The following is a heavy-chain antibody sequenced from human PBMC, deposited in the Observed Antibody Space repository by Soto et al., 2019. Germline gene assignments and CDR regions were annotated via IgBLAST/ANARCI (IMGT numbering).Heavy chain of an antibody. CDR3: ARQQWLYYYYGMDV. D-gene: IGHD6-19*01. CDR1: GYTFTTYG. V-gene: IGHV1-18*01. J-gene: IGHJ6*02. Sequence: ASVKVSCKASGYTFTTYGISWVRQAPGQGLEWMGWISAYNGNTNYAQKIQGRVTMTTDTSTSTAYMELRSLRSDDTVVYYCARQQWLYYYYGMDVWGQGTTVTVSS. CDR2: ISAYNGNT.